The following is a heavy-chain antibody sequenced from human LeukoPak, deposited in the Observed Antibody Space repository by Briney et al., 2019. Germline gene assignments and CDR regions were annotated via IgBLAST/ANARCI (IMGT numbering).Heavy chain of an antibody. CDR2: INWNGGST. J-gene: IGHJ4*02. Sequence: GGSLRLSCAPSGFTFDDYGMSWVRQAPGKGLEWVSGINWNGGSTGYADSVKGRFTISRDNAKNSLYLQMNSLRAEDTALYYCARDFSYYYDSSGSFDYWGQGTLVTVSS. D-gene: IGHD3-22*01. V-gene: IGHV3-20*04. CDR1: GFTFDDYG. CDR3: ARDFSYYYDSSGSFDY.